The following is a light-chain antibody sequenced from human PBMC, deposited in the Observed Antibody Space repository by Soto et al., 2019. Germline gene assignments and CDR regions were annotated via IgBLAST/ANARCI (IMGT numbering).Light chain of an antibody. CDR2: KAS. Sequence: DIQMTQSPSTLSASVGDRVTITCRASQSISSSLAWYQQKPGKAPKVLIYKASSLERGVPSRFSGSGSGTEFTLTISSLQPDDFATYCCQQYNSYWTFGQGTKVQIK. J-gene: IGKJ1*01. CDR3: QQYNSYWT. V-gene: IGKV1-5*03. CDR1: QSISSS.